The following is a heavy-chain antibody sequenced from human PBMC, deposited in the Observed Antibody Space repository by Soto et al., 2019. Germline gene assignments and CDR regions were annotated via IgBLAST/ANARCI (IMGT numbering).Heavy chain of an antibody. J-gene: IGHJ6*02. Sequence: AMDWVRQAPGKGLEWVSGISGSGGSTYYAESVKGRFTISRDNSENTLYLQMNSLRAEDTAAYYCAKGLGDYSYSYYYAMDVWGQGTTVTVSS. CDR3: AKGLGDYSYSYYYAMDV. D-gene: IGHD4-17*01. V-gene: IGHV3-23*01. CDR2: ISGSGGST. CDR1: A.